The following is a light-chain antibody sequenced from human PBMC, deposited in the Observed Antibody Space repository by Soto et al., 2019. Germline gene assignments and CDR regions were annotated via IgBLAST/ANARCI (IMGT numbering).Light chain of an antibody. CDR3: QQFDSSRIYS. V-gene: IGKV3-20*01. J-gene: IGKJ2*01. CDR2: ATS. Sequence: MVLTQSPGTLSLSPGDRATLSCRASQSVDSGYLAWYQQKPGQAPRLLIYATSIRNTDFTDRFSGSGSGTDFTLTISVVEPEDSAVYYFRCQQFDSSRIYSFGQGTKLEIK. CDR1: QSVDSGY.